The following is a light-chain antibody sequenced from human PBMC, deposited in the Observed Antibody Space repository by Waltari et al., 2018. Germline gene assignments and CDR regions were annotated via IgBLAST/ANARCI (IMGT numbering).Light chain of an antibody. J-gene: IGKJ1*01. CDR1: QTVTTN. V-gene: IGKV3-15*01. CDR3: QQYNNWPET. Sequence: EVVMTQSPATLSVSPGERATLSCRASQTVTTNLPWYQQKPGQAPRLLIYGTFTRATGIPARFSGSGSGTDFTLTISSLQSEDFAVYYCQQYNNWPETFGQGTKVEIK. CDR2: GTF.